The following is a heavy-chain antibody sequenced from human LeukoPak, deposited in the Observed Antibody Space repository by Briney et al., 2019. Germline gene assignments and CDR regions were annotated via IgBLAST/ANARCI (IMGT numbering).Heavy chain of an antibody. J-gene: IGHJ4*02. V-gene: IGHV2-5*08. CDR1: GGSISSYYW. CDR3: AHRQGYSRTYDY. D-gene: IGHD6-13*01. Sequence: TLSLTCTVSGGSISSYYWSWIRQPPGKALEWLALIYWDDDKRYSPSLKSRLTITKDTSKNQVVLTMTNMDPVDTATYYCAHRQGYSRTYDYWGQGTLVTVSS. CDR2: IYWDDDK.